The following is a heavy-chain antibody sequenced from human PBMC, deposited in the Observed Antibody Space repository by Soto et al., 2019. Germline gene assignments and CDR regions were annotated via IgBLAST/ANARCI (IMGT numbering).Heavy chain of an antibody. V-gene: IGHV3-23*01. CDR3: AKKTDPARSYFDY. J-gene: IGHJ4*02. CDR2: ISGSGGST. CDR1: GFTFISYA. D-gene: IGHD2-2*01. Sequence: EVQLLESGGGLVQPGGSLRLSCAASGFTFISYAMSWVRQAPGKGLEWASAISGSGGSTYYADSVKGRFTISRDNSKNTLYLQMNSLRAEDTAVDYCAKKTDPARSYFDYWGQGTLVTVSS.